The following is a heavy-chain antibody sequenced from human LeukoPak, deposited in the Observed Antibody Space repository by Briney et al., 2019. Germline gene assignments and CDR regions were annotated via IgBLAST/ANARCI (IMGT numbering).Heavy chain of an antibody. CDR3: AKGGYYASSGSYAFDI. CDR1: GFTFSSYS. D-gene: IGHD3-22*01. V-gene: IGHV3-30*18. CDR2: ISYDGTNK. J-gene: IGHJ3*02. Sequence: TGGSLRLSCAASGFTFSSYSMNWVRQAPGKGLDWVAVISYDGTNKYYADSVKGPFTISRDNSKNTLSLQMNSLRAEDTAVYYCAKGGYYASSGSYAFDIWGQGTVVTVSS.